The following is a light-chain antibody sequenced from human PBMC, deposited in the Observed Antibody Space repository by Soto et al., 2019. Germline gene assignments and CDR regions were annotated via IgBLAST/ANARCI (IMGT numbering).Light chain of an antibody. CDR1: QSVSSY. CDR2: DAS. CDR3: QQRSNWPQVT. Sequence: EIVLTQSPATLSLSPGERATLSCRASQSVSSYLAWYQQKPGQAPRLLIYDASNRATGIPARFSGSGSGTDFTLTISSPEPEDCAVYYCQQRSNWPQVTFGQGTRLEIK. J-gene: IGKJ5*01. V-gene: IGKV3-11*01.